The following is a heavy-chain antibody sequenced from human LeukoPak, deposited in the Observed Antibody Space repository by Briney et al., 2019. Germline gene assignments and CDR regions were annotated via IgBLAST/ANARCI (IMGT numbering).Heavy chain of an antibody. Sequence: ASVKVSCKASGYSFTDYYMHWVRQAPGQGLEWMGIINPSGGSTSYAQKFQGRVTMTRDMSTSTVYMELSSLRSEDTAVYYCARDRYPRGYGDLSFMDYWGQGTLVTVSS. J-gene: IGHJ4*02. D-gene: IGHD4-17*01. CDR3: ARDRYPRGYGDLSFMDY. CDR1: GYSFTDYY. CDR2: INPSGGST. V-gene: IGHV1-46*01.